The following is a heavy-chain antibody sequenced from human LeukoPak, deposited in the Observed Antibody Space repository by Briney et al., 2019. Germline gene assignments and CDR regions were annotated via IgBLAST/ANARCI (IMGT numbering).Heavy chain of an antibody. Sequence: GSSVKVSCKASGGTFSSYAISWVRQAPGQGLEWMGGIIPIFGTANYAQKFQGRVTITADESTSTAYMGLSSLRSEDTAVYYCARDGPLYFDWLHYWGQGTLVTVSS. CDR2: IIPIFGTA. V-gene: IGHV1-69*01. CDR1: GGTFSSYA. J-gene: IGHJ4*02. D-gene: IGHD3-9*01. CDR3: ARDGPLYFDWLHY.